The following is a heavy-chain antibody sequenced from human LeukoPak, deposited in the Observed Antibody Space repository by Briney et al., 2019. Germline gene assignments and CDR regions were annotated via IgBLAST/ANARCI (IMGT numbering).Heavy chain of an antibody. Sequence: PSETLSLTCTVSGGSISSGGYYWSWIRQPPGKSLEWIGYIYHSGSTYYNPSLKSRVTISVDTSKNQFSLKMSSVTAADTAVYYCASYLSYSSSRWFDPWGQGILVTVSS. V-gene: IGHV4-30-2*01. CDR2: IYHSGST. J-gene: IGHJ5*02. D-gene: IGHD6-6*01. CDR3: ASYLSYSSSRWFDP. CDR1: GGSISSGGYY.